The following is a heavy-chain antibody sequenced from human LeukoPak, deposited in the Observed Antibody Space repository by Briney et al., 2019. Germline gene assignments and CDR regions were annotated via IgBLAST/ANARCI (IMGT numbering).Heavy chain of an antibody. CDR2: ISSSSSTI. Sequence: GGSLRLSCAASGFSFSSYSMNWVRQAPGKGLEWVSYISSSSSTIYYADSVKGRFTISRDNAKNSLYLQMNSLRAEDTAVYYCARGSYSSSWFSHFDYWGQGTLVTVSS. V-gene: IGHV3-48*04. CDR1: GFSFSSYS. D-gene: IGHD6-13*01. J-gene: IGHJ4*02. CDR3: ARGSYSSSWFSHFDY.